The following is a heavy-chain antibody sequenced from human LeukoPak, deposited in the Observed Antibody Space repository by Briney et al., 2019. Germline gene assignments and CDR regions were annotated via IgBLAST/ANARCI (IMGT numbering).Heavy chain of an antibody. V-gene: IGHV4-31*03. CDR3: ARDVAYSSSWYSSVDRGNAFDI. D-gene: IGHD6-13*01. CDR1: GGSISSGGYY. J-gene: IGHJ3*02. Sequence: PSQTLSLTCTVSGGSISSGGYYWSWLRPHPGQGLEWIGYIYYSGSTYYNPSLKNRVTISVDTSKSQFSLTLSSVTAADTAVYYCARDVAYSSSWYSSVDRGNAFDIWGQGTMVTVSS. CDR2: IYYSGST.